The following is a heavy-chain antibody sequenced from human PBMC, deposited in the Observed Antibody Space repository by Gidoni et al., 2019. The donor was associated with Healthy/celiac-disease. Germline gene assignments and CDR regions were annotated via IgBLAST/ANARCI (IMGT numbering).Heavy chain of an antibody. V-gene: IGHV4-31*03. CDR3: ASFGSGSGSYSDYYYGMDV. CDR2: IYYSGST. J-gene: IGHJ6*02. D-gene: IGHD3-10*01. Sequence: QVQLQESGPGREKPEQTLSRTCTVSGGAISRGGYDWSWIRQHPGKGLEWIGFIYYSGSTYYNPSLKSRVTISVDPSKNQFSLKLSSVTAADTAVYYCASFGSGSGSYSDYYYGMDVWGQGTTVTVSS. CDR1: GGAISRGGYD.